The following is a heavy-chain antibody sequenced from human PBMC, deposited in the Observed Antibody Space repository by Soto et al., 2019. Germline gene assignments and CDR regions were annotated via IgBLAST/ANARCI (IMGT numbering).Heavy chain of an antibody. CDR2: ISSSSSYT. Sequence: PGGSLRLSCSASGFTFSDYYMSWIRQAPGKGLEWVSYISSSSSYTNCADSVKGRFTISRDNAKNSLYLQMNSLRAEDTAVYYCARDGLPLHWFDPWGQGTLVTVSS. D-gene: IGHD3-16*01. V-gene: IGHV3-11*06. CDR3: ARDGLPLHWFDP. J-gene: IGHJ5*02. CDR1: GFTFSDYY.